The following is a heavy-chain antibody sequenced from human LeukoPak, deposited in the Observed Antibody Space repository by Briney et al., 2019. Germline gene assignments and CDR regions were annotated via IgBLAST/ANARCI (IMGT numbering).Heavy chain of an antibody. Sequence: GGSLRLSCAASGFMFGTHGMQWVRQAPGKGLEWVAVISFNGGTTHYADSVRGRFTVSRDNSKDSLYLQLNSLGLEDTAIYYCAKETTQYSSGWFFDSWGQGTLVTVSS. CDR1: GFMFGTHG. CDR2: ISFNGGTT. CDR3: AKETTQYSSGWFFDS. V-gene: IGHV3-30*18. D-gene: IGHD6-19*01. J-gene: IGHJ4*02.